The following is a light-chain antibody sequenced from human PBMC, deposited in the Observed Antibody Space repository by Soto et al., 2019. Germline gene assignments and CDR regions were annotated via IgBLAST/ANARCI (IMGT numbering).Light chain of an antibody. CDR2: KAS. J-gene: IGKJ1*01. CDR1: QTISSW. CDR3: QHYNSYSEA. Sequence: DIQMTQSHSTLSGSVGYRVTITCRASQTISSWLAWYQQKPGKAPKLLIYKASTLKSGVPSRFSGSGSVTEFTLTISSLQPDDFATYYCQHYNSYSEAFGQGTKVDIK. V-gene: IGKV1-5*03.